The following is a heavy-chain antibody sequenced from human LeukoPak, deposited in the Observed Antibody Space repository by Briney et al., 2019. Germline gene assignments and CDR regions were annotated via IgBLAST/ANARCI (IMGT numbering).Heavy chain of an antibody. J-gene: IGHJ5*02. V-gene: IGHV1-69*05. Sequence: EASVKVSCKASGGTFSSYAISWVRQAPGQGLEWMGGIIPIFGTANYAQKFQGRVTITTDESTSTAYMELSSLRSEDTAVYYCAGGLGATPNWFDPWGQGTLVTVSS. CDR1: GGTFSSYA. CDR3: AGGLGATPNWFDP. D-gene: IGHD1-26*01. CDR2: IIPIFGTA.